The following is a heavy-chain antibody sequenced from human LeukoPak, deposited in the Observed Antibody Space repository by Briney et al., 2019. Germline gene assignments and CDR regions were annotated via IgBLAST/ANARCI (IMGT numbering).Heavy chain of an antibody. Sequence: GGSLRLSCAASEFTFSNYWMSWVRQAPGKGLEWVANIKQDGSEKYYVDSVKGRFTISRDNAKNSLYLQMSSLGAEDTAVYYCARYCSSISCYGTGFDYWGQGTLVTVSS. CDR1: EFTFSNYW. CDR3: ARYCSSISCYGTGFDY. V-gene: IGHV3-7*01. D-gene: IGHD2-2*01. J-gene: IGHJ4*02. CDR2: IKQDGSEK.